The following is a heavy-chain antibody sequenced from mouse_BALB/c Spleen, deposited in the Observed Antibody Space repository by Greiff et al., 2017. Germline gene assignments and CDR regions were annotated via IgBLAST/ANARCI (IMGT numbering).Heavy chain of an antibody. V-gene: IGHV5-9-4*01. J-gene: IGHJ4*01. Sequence: EVQLVESGGGLVKPGGSLKLSCAASGFTFSSYAMSWVRQSPEKRLEWVAEISSGGSYTYYPDTVTGRFTISRDNAKNTLYLEMSSLMSEDTAMYYCARVRRSMDYWGQGTSVTVSS. CDR3: ARVRRSMDY. CDR2: ISSGGSYT. CDR1: GFTFSSYA. D-gene: IGHD1-1*01.